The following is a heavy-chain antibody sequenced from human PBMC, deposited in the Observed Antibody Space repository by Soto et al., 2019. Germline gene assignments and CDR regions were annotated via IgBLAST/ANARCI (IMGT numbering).Heavy chain of an antibody. CDR2: ISYDGSNK. CDR1: GFTFSSYA. Sequence: PGGSLRLSCPASGFTFSSYAMHWVRQAPGKGLEWVAVISYDGSNKYCADSVKGRFTISRDNSKNTLYLQMNSLRAEDTAVYYCATSGGAVRIAVADKWYYFDYWGQGTLVTVSS. J-gene: IGHJ4*02. V-gene: IGHV3-30-3*01. D-gene: IGHD6-19*01. CDR3: ATSGGAVRIAVADKWYYFDY.